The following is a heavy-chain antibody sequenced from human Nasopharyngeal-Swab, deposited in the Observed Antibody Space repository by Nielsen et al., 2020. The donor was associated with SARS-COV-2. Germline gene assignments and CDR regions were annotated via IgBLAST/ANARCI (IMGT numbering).Heavy chain of an antibody. J-gene: IGHJ4*02. CDR1: GFTFSSYA. D-gene: IGHD3-3*02. CDR3: ARQGGVFHFRSSFYPDY. CDR2: ISGSGSGT. Sequence: GGSLRLSCAASGFTFSSYAMSWVRQAPGEGLEWVSVISGSGSGTYYADSVKGRFTISRDHSKNTVYLQMNSLRTEDTAVYFCARQGGVFHFRSSFYPDYWGQGSLVTVS. V-gene: IGHV3-23*01.